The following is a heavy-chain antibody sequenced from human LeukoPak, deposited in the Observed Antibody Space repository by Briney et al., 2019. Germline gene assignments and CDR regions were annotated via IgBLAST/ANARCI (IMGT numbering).Heavy chain of an antibody. CDR1: GGSISSGGYY. CDR2: IYHSGST. Sequence: SETLSLTCTVSGGSISSGGYYWSWIRQPPGKGLEWIGYIYHSGSTYYNPSLKSRVTISVDRSKNQFSLKLSSVTAADTAVYYCARDFWSGYYHALDIWGQGTMITVSS. J-gene: IGHJ3*02. V-gene: IGHV4-30-2*01. D-gene: IGHD3-3*01. CDR3: ARDFWSGYYHALDI.